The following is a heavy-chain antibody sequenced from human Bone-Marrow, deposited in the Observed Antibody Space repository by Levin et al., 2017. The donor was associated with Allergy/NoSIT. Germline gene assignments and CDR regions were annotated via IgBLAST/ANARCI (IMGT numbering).Heavy chain of an antibody. D-gene: IGHD2-21*01. CDR3: ETAVRGIPFDY. Sequence: GGSLRLSCAAFGFTFNNYWMRWVRQTPGKGLESVANIKNDGSETYSVDSVKGRFTISRDNATNSLHLQMTSLRAEDPAVYYCETAVRGIPFDYWGQGTLVTVSS. V-gene: IGHV3-7*01. CDR1: GFTFNNYW. J-gene: IGHJ4*02. CDR2: IKNDGSET.